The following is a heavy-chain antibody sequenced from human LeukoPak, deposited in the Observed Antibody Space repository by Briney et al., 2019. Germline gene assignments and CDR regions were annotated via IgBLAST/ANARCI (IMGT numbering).Heavy chain of an antibody. CDR3: ATDYADY. D-gene: IGHD4-17*01. Sequence: GGSLRLSCAASGFTFSSYAMHWVRQAPGKGLEWVAVISYDGSNKYYADSVKGRFTISRDNAKNSLYLQMNSLRVEDTAVYYCATDYADYWGQGTLVTVSS. CDR1: GFTFSSYA. J-gene: IGHJ4*02. V-gene: IGHV3-30-3*01. CDR2: ISYDGSNK.